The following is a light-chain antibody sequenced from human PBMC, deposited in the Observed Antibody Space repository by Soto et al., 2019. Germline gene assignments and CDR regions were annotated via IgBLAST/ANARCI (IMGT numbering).Light chain of an antibody. CDR2: GTS. CDR3: HQYGSSPQT. J-gene: IGKJ1*01. Sequence: EIVLTQSPGTLSLSPGERATLSCRASQSISSSYLAWYQQKPGQAPRLLIYGTSRRATGIPDRFSGSGSGTDFTLTIRRLEPEDFAVYYCHQYGSSPQTFGRGTKVEIK. CDR1: QSISSSY. V-gene: IGKV3-20*01.